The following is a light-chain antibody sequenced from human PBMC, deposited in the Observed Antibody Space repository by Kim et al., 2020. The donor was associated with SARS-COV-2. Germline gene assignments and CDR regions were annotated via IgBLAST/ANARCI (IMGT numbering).Light chain of an antibody. Sequence: VTISCTRSSGSHASNDMQWYQQRPGSAPTTLIYGDNQRLSGVPDRFSGSIDSSSNAASLAISGLKTEDEADYYCQSSDSSSLTVVFGGGTQLTVL. CDR3: QSSDSSSLTVV. V-gene: IGLV6-57*03. CDR1: SGSHASND. J-gene: IGLJ2*01. CDR2: GDN.